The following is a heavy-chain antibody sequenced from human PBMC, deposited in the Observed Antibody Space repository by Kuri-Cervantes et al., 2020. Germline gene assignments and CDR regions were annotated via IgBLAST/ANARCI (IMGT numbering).Heavy chain of an antibody. V-gene: IGHV3-11*04. CDR3: VRCDGGRYFDP. D-gene: IGHD5-24*01. J-gene: IGHJ5*02. Sequence: GGSLRLSCAASGFTFSDYYMSWIRQAPGKGLEWVSYVSSSGSYIYYADSVKGRFTISRDNARNSLYLQMNSLRAEDTAVYYCVRCDGGRYFDPWGQGTLVTVSS. CDR1: GFTFSDYY. CDR2: VSSSGSYI.